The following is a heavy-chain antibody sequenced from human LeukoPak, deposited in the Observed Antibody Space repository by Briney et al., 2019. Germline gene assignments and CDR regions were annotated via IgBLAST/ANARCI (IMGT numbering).Heavy chain of an antibody. D-gene: IGHD3-16*02. Sequence: PGGSLRLSCAASGFTFSSYSMSWVRQAPGKGLEWVSSNSSSSSYIYYADSVKGRFTISRDNAKNSLYLQMNSLRAEDTAVYYCARGRSDYVWGSYRFYYFDYWGQGTLVTVSS. J-gene: IGHJ4*02. CDR2: NSSSSSYI. CDR1: GFTFSSYS. CDR3: ARGRSDYVWGSYRFYYFDY. V-gene: IGHV3-21*01.